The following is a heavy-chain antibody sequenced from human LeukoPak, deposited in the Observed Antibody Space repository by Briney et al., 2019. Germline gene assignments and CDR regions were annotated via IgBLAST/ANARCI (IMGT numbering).Heavy chain of an antibody. V-gene: IGHV1-2*02. J-gene: IGHJ4*02. Sequence: ASVKVSCKTSGYTFTGYYMHWVRQAPGQGLEWMGWINPNSGGTNYAQKFQGRVTMTRDTSISTAYMELDRLRFDDTAVYYCARDSGEVPDYWGQGTLVTVSS. CDR2: INPNSGGT. CDR1: GYTFTGYY. D-gene: IGHD3-10*01. CDR3: ARDSGEVPDY.